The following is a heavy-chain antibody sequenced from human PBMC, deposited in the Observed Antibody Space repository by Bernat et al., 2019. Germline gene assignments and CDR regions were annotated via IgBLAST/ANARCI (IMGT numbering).Heavy chain of an antibody. J-gene: IGHJ6*02. CDR3: VRDGAALYYYHGMDV. CDR1: VFTFSDYS. CDR2: VSYDGRNK. D-gene: IGHD6-25*01. Sequence: VQLVESGGGVVQPGRSLRLSCVASVFTFSDYSLHWVRQAPGKGLEWVAVVSYDGRNKYYADSVQARFIISRDDSKNTLYLQMDSLKSEDTAVYYCVRDGAALYYYHGMDVWGRGTTVTVSS. V-gene: IGHV3-30*04.